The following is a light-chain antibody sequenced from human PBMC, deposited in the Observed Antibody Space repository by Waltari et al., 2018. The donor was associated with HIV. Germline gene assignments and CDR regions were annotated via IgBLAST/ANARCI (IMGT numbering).Light chain of an antibody. CDR1: QSVSSS. Sequence: DIVLTQSPATLSLSPGERATLSCRASQSVSSSLAWYQQKPGQAPRLLIYDASNRATDIPARFSGSWSGTDFTLTISSLEPEDVAVYYCQQRSDWPPALTFGGGTKVEIK. CDR2: DAS. V-gene: IGKV3-11*01. J-gene: IGKJ4*01. CDR3: QQRSDWPPALT.